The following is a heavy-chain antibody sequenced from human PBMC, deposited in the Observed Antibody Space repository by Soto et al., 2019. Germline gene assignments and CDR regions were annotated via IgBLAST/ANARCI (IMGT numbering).Heavy chain of an antibody. V-gene: IGHV1-69*01. CDR1: EDNFSSYA. Sequence: QVQLVQSGAEVKRPGSSVRVSCKASEDNFSSYAISWVRQAPGQGLDWMGGIIPFFNTPNYAKKFQGRVTITADESTSTAYMELSSMRSEDTALYYCAGESAYGGNPLAFLYWGQGTLVTVSS. D-gene: IGHD1-26*01. CDR2: IIPFFNTP. J-gene: IGHJ4*02. CDR3: AGESAYGGNPLAFLY.